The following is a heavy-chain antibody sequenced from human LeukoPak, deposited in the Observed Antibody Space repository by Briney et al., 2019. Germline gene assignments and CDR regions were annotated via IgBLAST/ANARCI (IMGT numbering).Heavy chain of an antibody. Sequence: ASVKVSCKASGYTFTSYGISWVRQAPGQGLEWMGWISAYNGNTNYAQKLQGRVTMTTDTSTSTAYMEPRSLRSDDTAVYYCARDEAHYCSSTSCYMGNYYYYGMDVWGQGTTVTVSS. V-gene: IGHV1-18*01. CDR3: ARDEAHYCSSTSCYMGNYYYYGMDV. J-gene: IGHJ6*02. CDR1: GYTFTSYG. D-gene: IGHD2-2*02. CDR2: ISAYNGNT.